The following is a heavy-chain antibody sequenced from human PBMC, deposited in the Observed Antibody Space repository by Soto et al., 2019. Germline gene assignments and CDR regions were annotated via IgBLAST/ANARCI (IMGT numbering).Heavy chain of an antibody. CDR2: ISYDGSNK. D-gene: IGHD6-6*01. CDR1: GYTFTSYG. J-gene: IGHJ4*02. V-gene: IGHV3-30*03. Sequence: SCKASGYTFTSYGMHWVRQAPGKGLEWVAVISYDGSNKYYADSVKGRFTISRDNSKNTLYLQMNSLRAEDTAVHYCARSSGSSTVYWGQGTLVTVSS. CDR3: ARSSGSSTVY.